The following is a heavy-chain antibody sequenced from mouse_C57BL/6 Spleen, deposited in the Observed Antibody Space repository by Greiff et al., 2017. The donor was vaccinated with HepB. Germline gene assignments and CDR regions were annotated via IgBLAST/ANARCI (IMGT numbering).Heavy chain of an antibody. CDR2: IYPGDGDT. D-gene: IGHD1-1*01. CDR3: ARGGGYGSSYLGRYFDV. J-gene: IGHJ1*03. Sequence: QVQLQQSGAELVKPGASVKISCKASGYAFSSYWMNWVKQRPGKGLEWIGQIYPGDGDTNYNGKFKGKATLTADKSSSTAYMQLSSLTSEDSAVYFCARGGGYGSSYLGRYFDVWGTGTTVTVSS. CDR1: GYAFSSYW. V-gene: IGHV1-80*01.